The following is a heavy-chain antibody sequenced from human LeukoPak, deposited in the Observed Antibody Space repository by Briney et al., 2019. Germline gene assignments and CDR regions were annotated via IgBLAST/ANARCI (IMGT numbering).Heavy chain of an antibody. CDR1: GGTFSSYA. Sequence: ASVKVSCKASGGTFSSYAISWVRQAPGQGLEWMGRIIPILGIANYAQKFQGRVTVTADKSTSTAYMELSSLRSEDTAVYYCASLRFGELSADYWGQGTLVTVSS. D-gene: IGHD3-10*01. V-gene: IGHV1-69*04. CDR3: ASLRFGELSADY. J-gene: IGHJ4*02. CDR2: IIPILGIA.